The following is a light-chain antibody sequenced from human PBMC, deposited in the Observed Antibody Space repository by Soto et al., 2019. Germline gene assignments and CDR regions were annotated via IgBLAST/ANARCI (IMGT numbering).Light chain of an antibody. CDR2: DVS. J-gene: IGLJ2*01. CDR1: SSDVGGYNY. Sequence: QSALTQPPSASGSPGQSVTISCTGTSSDVGGYNYVSWYQHHPGKAPKLIVYDVSYRPSGISDRFSGSKSGNTASLTISGLQAEDEADYYCNSYTSTYTGIFGGGTKLTVL. V-gene: IGLV2-14*01. CDR3: NSYTSTYTGI.